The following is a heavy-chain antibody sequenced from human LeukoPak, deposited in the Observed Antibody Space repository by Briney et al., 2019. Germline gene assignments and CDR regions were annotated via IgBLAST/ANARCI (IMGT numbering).Heavy chain of an antibody. V-gene: IGHV3-7*01. J-gene: IGHJ5*02. CDR1: GFTFSSYA. D-gene: IGHD2-15*01. Sequence: GGSLRLSCAASGFTFSSYAMSWVRQAPGKGLEWVANINQDGGEKYYVDSVKGRFTISRDNAKNSLYLQMNSLRAEDTAVYYCARDPNCSGGSCYFAWFDPWGQGTLVTVSS. CDR3: ARDPNCSGGSCYFAWFDP. CDR2: INQDGGEK.